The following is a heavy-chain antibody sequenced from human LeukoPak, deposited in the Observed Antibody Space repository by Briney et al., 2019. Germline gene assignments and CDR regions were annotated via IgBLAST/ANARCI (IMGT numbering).Heavy chain of an antibody. V-gene: IGHV3-23*01. Sequence: PGGSLRLSCAASGFTFSSYAMSWVRQAPGKGLEWVPAISGSGGSTYYADSVKGRFTISRDNSKNTLYLQMNSLRAEDTAVYYCAKDQDPYCGGDCYSNYWGQGTLVTVSS. CDR3: AKDQDPYCGGDCYSNY. J-gene: IGHJ4*02. CDR1: GFTFSSYA. D-gene: IGHD2-21*02. CDR2: ISGSGGST.